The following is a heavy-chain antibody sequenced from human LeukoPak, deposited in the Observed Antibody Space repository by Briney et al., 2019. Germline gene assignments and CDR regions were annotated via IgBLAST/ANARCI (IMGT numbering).Heavy chain of an antibody. J-gene: IGHJ6*03. CDR2: IYPGDSDT. D-gene: IGHD5/OR15-5a*01. Sequence: GESLKISCKGSGYKFADRWIGWVRQMAGKGLEWMGIIYPGDSDTRYNPSFQGQVTISVDKAITAAFLQWSSLKASDTGTYYCARRGMSKEYMDVWGEGTAVIVSS. CDR1: GYKFADRW. V-gene: IGHV5-51*01. CDR3: ARRGMSKEYMDV.